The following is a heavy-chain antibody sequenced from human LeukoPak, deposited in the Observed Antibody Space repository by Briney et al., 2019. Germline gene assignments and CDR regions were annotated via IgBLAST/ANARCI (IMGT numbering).Heavy chain of an antibody. CDR3: ARDRYCSSNSCFGNLFDY. D-gene: IGHD2-2*01. CDR1: GGTFSSHA. V-gene: IGHV1-2*02. J-gene: IGHJ4*02. Sequence: ASVKVSCKASGGTFSSHAISWVRQAPGQGLEWMGWIDPNSGGTNSAQKFQGRVTMTRDTSISTAYMELSRLRSDDTAVYYCARDRYCSSNSCFGNLFDYWGQGSLVTVSS. CDR2: IDPNSGGT.